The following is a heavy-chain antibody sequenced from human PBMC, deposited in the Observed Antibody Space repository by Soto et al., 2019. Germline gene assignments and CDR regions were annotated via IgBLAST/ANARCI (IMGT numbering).Heavy chain of an antibody. D-gene: IGHD6-19*01. Sequence: PGGSLRLSCAASGFTLSSYAMSWVRQAPGKGLEWVSSISARGGSTYYADSVKGRFIISRDKSKNTLYLQMNSLRADDTAIYYCAFIETVGLPQWRDYWGQGTLVTVSS. CDR1: GFTLSSYA. CDR3: AFIETVGLPQWRDY. V-gene: IGHV3-23*01. CDR2: ISARGGST. J-gene: IGHJ4*02.